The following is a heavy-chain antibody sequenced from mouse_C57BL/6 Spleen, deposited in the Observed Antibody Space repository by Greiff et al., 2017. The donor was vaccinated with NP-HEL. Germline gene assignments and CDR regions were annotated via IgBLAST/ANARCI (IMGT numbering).Heavy chain of an antibody. CDR2: IDPENGDT. J-gene: IGHJ4*01. CDR1: GFNIKDDY. V-gene: IGHV14-4*01. Sequence: EVQLVESGAELVRPGASVKLSCTASGFNIKDDYMHWVKQRPEQGLEWIGWIDPENGDTEYASKFQGKATITADTSSNTAYLQLSSLTSEDTAVYYCTTFTTVVGYYAMDYWGQGTSVTVSS. CDR3: TTFTTVVGYYAMDY. D-gene: IGHD1-1*01.